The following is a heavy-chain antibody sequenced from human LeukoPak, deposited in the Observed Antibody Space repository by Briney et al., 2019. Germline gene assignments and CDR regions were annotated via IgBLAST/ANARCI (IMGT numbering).Heavy chain of an antibody. CDR1: GYTFTAYY. CDR3: ARRQDKGYFDY. CDR2: INTGNGNT. Sequence: ASVKVSCKASGYTFTAYYMHWVRQAPGQRLEWMGWINTGNGNTKYSQEFQGRVTITRDTSASTAYMELSSLRSEDMAVYYCARRQDKGYFDYWGQGTLVTVSS. J-gene: IGHJ4*02. V-gene: IGHV1-3*03.